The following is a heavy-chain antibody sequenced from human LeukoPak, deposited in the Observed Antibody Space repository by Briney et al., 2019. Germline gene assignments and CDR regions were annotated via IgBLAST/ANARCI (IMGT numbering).Heavy chain of an antibody. V-gene: IGHV4-34*01. J-gene: IGHJ4*02. CDR2: INHAGTT. D-gene: IGHD3-10*01. CDR1: GGSFTYYY. Sequence: PSETLSPTCALYGGSFTYYYWTWIRQPPGKGLEWIGEINHAGTTDYNPSLKSRVTISVDTSKNQFSLKLNSVTTADTAVYYCARLNLEYFYSSGPNDYWGQGTLVTVSS. CDR3: ARLNLEYFYSSGPNDY.